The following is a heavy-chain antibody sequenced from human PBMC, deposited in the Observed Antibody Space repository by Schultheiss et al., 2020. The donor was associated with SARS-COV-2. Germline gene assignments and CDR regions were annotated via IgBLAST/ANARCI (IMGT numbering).Heavy chain of an antibody. CDR1: GGSISSGGYY. Sequence: SQTLSLTCTVSGGSISSGGYYWSWIRQHPGKGLEWIGATYYSGSTYYNPSLKSRVTISVDTSKNQFSLKLSSVTAADTAVYYCARQGRSIAVAAYWGQGTLVTVSS. V-gene: IGHV4-39*01. J-gene: IGHJ4*02. D-gene: IGHD6-19*01. CDR3: ARQGRSIAVAAY. CDR2: TYYSGST.